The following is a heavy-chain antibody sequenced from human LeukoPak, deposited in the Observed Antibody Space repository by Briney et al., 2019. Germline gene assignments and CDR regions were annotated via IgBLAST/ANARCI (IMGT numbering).Heavy chain of an antibody. CDR3: AKGLTVVYIDY. Sequence: PGGSLRLSCAASGFTFTSYGLHWVRQAPGKGLEWVAVISYDGSNEYYADSVKGRFTISRDNSKNTLYLQMNSLRAEDTAVYYCAKGLTVVYIDYWGQGTLVTVSS. V-gene: IGHV3-30*18. CDR2: ISYDGSNE. CDR1: GFTFTSYG. J-gene: IGHJ4*02. D-gene: IGHD4-23*01.